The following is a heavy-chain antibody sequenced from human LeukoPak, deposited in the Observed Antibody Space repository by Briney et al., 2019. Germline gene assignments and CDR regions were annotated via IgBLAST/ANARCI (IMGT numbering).Heavy chain of an antibody. CDR1: GYSFTSYW. CDR2: IYPGDSDT. Sequence: GESLKISCKGSGYSFTSYWIGWMRQMPGKGLEWMGIIYPGDSDTRYSPSFQGQVTISADKSISTAYLQWSSLKASDTAMYYCARHIAVAGTPYYYYYYMDVWGKGTTVTVSS. D-gene: IGHD6-19*01. V-gene: IGHV5-51*01. J-gene: IGHJ6*03. CDR3: ARHIAVAGTPYYYYYYMDV.